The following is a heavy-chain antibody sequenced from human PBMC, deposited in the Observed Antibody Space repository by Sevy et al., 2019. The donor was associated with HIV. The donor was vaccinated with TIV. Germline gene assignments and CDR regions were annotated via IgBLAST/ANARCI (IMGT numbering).Heavy chain of an antibody. V-gene: IGHV3-21*01. CDR2: ISSSSSYI. CDR3: ARDRGIAVATDAFDI. CDR1: GFTFSSYS. Sequence: GGSLRLSCAASGFTFSSYSMNWVRQAPGKGLEWVSSISSSSSYIYYADSVKGRFTISRDNVKNSLYLQMNSLRAEDTAVDYCARDRGIAVATDAFDIWGQGTMVTVSS. J-gene: IGHJ3*02. D-gene: IGHD6-19*01.